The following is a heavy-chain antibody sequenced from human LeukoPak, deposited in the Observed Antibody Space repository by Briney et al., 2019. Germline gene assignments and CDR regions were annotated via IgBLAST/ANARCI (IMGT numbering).Heavy chain of an antibody. J-gene: IGHJ4*02. CDR2: ISSSGNTT. V-gene: IGHV3-48*01. Sequence: PGGSLRLSCAASGFTFSNYGMNWVRQAPAKGRQWVSYISSSGNTTYYADSVKGRFTISRDNSKNTLYLQMNSLRAEDTAVYYCARDRSGPGYHFGYWGQGTLVTVSS. CDR3: ARDRSGPGYHFGY. CDR1: GFTFSNYG. D-gene: IGHD1-1*01.